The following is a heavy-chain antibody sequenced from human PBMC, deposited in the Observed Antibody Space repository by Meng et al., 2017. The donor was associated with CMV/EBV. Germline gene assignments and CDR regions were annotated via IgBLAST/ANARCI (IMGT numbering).Heavy chain of an antibody. CDR3: AREEGGSTRGYYFDY. V-gene: IGHV3-53*01. CDR2: IYSGGST. D-gene: IGHD2-2*01. J-gene: IGHJ4*02. Sequence: GGSLRLSCAASGFTVSSNYMSWVRQAPGKGLEWVSVIYSGGSTYYADSVKGRFTISRDNSKNTLYHQMNSLRADDTAVYYCAREEGGSTRGYYFDYWGQGTLVTVSS. CDR1: GFTVSSNY.